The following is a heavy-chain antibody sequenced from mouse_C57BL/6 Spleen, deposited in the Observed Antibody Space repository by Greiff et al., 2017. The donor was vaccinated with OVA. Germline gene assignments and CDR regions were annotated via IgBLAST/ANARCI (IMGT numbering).Heavy chain of an antibody. CDR1: GYSITSGYY. J-gene: IGHJ3*01. Sequence: EVQLVESGPGLVKPSQSLSLTCSVTGYSITSGYYWNWIRQFPGNKLEWMGYISYDGSNNYNPSLKNRISITRDTSKNQFFLKLNSVTTEDTATYYCARGEIFAYWGQGTLVTVSA. CDR2: ISYDGSN. CDR3: ARGEIFAY. V-gene: IGHV3-6*01.